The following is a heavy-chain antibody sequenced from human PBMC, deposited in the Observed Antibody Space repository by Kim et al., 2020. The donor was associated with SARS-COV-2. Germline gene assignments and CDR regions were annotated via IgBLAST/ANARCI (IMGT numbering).Heavy chain of an antibody. V-gene: IGHV3-9*01. CDR3: AKDPTGSLRSKWFDP. J-gene: IGHJ5*02. D-gene: IGHD3-10*01. CDR1: GFTFDDYA. CDR2: ISWNSGSI. Sequence: GGSLRLSCAASGFTFDDYAMHWVRQAPGKGLEWVSGISWNSGSIGYADSVKGRFTISRDNAKNSLYLQMNSLRAEDTALYYCAKDPTGSLRSKWFDPWGQGTLVTVSS.